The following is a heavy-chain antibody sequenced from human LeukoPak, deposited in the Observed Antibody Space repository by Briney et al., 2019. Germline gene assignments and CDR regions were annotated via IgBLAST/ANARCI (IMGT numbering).Heavy chain of an antibody. CDR1: GGSISSGGYY. CDR2: INHSGST. Sequence: PSQTLSLTCTVSGGSISSGGYYWSWIRQPPGKGLEWIGEINHSGSTNYNPSLKSRVTISVDTSKNQFSLKLSSVTAADTAVYYCARGLYDYVWGSYRSWPHDYWGQGTLVTVSS. D-gene: IGHD3-16*02. V-gene: IGHV4-30-2*01. J-gene: IGHJ4*02. CDR3: ARGLYDYVWGSYRSWPHDY.